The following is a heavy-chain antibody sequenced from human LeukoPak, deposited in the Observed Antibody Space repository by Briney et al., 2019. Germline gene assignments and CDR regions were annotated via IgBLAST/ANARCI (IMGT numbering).Heavy chain of an antibody. J-gene: IGHJ3*02. D-gene: IGHD3-3*01. V-gene: IGHV1-69*05. CDR2: IIPIFGTA. CDR1: GGTFTSYA. CDR3: ARHRGITIFGVAQPGGAFDI. Sequence: GSSVKVSCKASGGTFTSYAISWVRQAPGQGLEWMGEIIPIFGTANYAQKFQGRVTITTGESTSTAYMELSSLRSEDTAVYYCARHRGITIFGVAQPGGAFDIWGQGTMVTVSS.